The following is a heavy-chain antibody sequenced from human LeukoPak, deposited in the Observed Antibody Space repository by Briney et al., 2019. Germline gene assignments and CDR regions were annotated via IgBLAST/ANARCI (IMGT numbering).Heavy chain of an antibody. CDR1: GVTFHNSS. D-gene: IGHD3-10*01. V-gene: IGHV3-21*01. CDR3: ARDNEQAGSPIY. Sequence: GGSLRLSCVASGVTFHNSSMSWVRQAPGKGLEWVSSSSSSGSHIYYADSVKGRFTISRDNAKNSLFLQMSSLRGEDTAVYYCARDNEQAGSPIYWGQGTLVTVSS. CDR2: SSSSGSHI. J-gene: IGHJ4*02.